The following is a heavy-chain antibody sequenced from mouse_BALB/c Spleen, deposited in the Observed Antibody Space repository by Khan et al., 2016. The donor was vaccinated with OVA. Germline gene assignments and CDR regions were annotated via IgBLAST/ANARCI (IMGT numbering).Heavy chain of an antibody. CDR3: AYDYAD. V-gene: IGHV1-31*01. CDR2: VNPNNGGT. Sequence: VQLQQSGPDLAKPGASVKISCKASGYSFTGYFIQWVKQSHGKSLEWIGRVNPNNGGTSYNQKFKGKAILTVDKSSSTAYMELLSLTSEDSAVYYCAYDYADWGQGTLVTVSA. J-gene: IGHJ3*01. D-gene: IGHD2-4*01. CDR1: GYSFTGYF.